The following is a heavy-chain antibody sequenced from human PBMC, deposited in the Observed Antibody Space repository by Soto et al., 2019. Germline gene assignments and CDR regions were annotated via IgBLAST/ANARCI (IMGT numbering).Heavy chain of an antibody. CDR2: IYYSGST. CDR1: GGSISSSSYY. CDR3: ARHEGIQLWLRPTSLGSGRTYYFDY. V-gene: IGHV4-39*01. D-gene: IGHD5-18*01. J-gene: IGHJ4*02. Sequence: SETLSLTCTVSGGSISSSSYYWGWIRQPPGKGLEWIGSIYYSGSTYYNPSLKSRVTISVDTSKNQFSLKLSSVTAADTAVYYCARHEGIQLWLRPTSLGSGRTYYFDYWGQGTLVTVSS.